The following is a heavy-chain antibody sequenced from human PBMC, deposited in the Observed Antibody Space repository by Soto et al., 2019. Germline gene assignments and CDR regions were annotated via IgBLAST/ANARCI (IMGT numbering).Heavy chain of an antibody. CDR2: IRSKANSYAT. CDR3: TTPGIAVAI. CDR1: GFTFGGSA. J-gene: IGHJ4*02. D-gene: IGHD6-19*01. V-gene: IGHV3-73*01. Sequence: GXSLRLSCTASGFTFGGSAMHWVRQASGKGLEWVGRIRSKANSYATAYAASVKGRFTISRDDSKNTAYLQMNSLKTEDTAVYYCTTPGIAVAIWGQGTLVTVSS.